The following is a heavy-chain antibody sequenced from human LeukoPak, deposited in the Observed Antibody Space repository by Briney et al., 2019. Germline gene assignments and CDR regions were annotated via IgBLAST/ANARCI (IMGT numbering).Heavy chain of an antibody. V-gene: IGHV4-34*01. CDR1: GFTFSSYW. J-gene: IGHJ4*02. CDR2: INHSGST. D-gene: IGHD4-23*01. CDR3: ARPRLRWSTGLDY. Sequence: GSLRLSCAASGFTFSSYWMSWVRQAPGKGLEWIGEINHSGSTNYNPSLKSRVTISVDTSKNQFSLKLSSVTAADTAVYYCARPRLRWSTGLDYWGQGTLVTVSS.